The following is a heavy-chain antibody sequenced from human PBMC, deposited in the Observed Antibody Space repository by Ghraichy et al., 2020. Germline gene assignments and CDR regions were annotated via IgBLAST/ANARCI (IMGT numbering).Heavy chain of an antibody. CDR3: ARAVGAIFYGGPNYMDV. V-gene: IGHV1-46*01. D-gene: IGHD3-3*01. CDR2: INPSGGST. CDR1: GYTFTSYY. Sequence: ASVKVSCKASGYTFTSYYMHWVRQAPGQGLEWMGIINPSGGSTSYAQKFQGRVTMTRDTSTSTVYMELSSLRSEDTAVYYCARAVGAIFYGGPNYMDVWGKGTTVTVSS. J-gene: IGHJ6*03.